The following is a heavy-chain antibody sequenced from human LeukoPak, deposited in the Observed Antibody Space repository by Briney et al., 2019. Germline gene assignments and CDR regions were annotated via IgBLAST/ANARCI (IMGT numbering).Heavy chain of an antibody. J-gene: IGHJ5*02. Sequence: SETLSLTCTVSGGSISSSAYHWGWIRQPPGKGLEWIGSIHIGGSTYYNPSFKSRVTISVDTSKNQFSLKLSSVTAADTSIYYCARGGGYSGSYSLDPWGQGILVTVSS. CDR2: IHIGGST. CDR1: GGSISSSAYH. CDR3: ARGGGYSGSYSLDP. V-gene: IGHV4-39*01. D-gene: IGHD1-26*01.